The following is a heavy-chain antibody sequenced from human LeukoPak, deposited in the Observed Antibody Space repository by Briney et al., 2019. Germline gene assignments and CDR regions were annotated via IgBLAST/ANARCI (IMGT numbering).Heavy chain of an antibody. CDR3: AKILPPSAEADTGG. Sequence: GGSLRLSCVASGFTFSSYGMHWVRQAPGKGLEWVAFIHYDGSDKYFADSVKGRFIISRDNSKNTLYLKMNSLRTEDTAIYYCAKILPPSAEADTGGWSQGTLVTVSS. CDR2: IHYDGSDK. CDR1: GFTFSSYG. J-gene: IGHJ4*02. D-gene: IGHD6-13*01. V-gene: IGHV3-30*02.